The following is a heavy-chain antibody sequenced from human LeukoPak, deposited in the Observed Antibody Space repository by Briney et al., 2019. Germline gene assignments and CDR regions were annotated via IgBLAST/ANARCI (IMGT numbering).Heavy chain of an antibody. CDR1: GGPITSGSYY. CDR2: IYYSGIT. D-gene: IGHD2-21*02. Sequence: SETLSLTCTVSGGPITSGSYYWTWIRQHPGKGLEWIGYIYYSGITYYNPSLKSRLTISLDTSKSQFSLKLSSVTAADTAVYYCASGGDSQRLAGAFDIWGQGTMGTVSS. V-gene: IGHV4-31*03. J-gene: IGHJ3*02. CDR3: ASGGDSQRLAGAFDI.